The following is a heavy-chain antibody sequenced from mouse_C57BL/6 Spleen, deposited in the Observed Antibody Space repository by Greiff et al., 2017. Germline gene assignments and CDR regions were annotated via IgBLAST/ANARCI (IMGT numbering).Heavy chain of an antibody. CDR1: GYTFTGYW. V-gene: IGHV1-9*01. D-gene: IGHD1-1*01. J-gene: IGHJ4*01. Sequence: QVQLQQSGAELMKPGASVKLSCKATGYTFTGYWIEWVKQRPGHGLEWIGEILPGSGSTNYNEKFKGKATFTADTSSNTAYMQLSSLTTEDSAIYYCARESPYYYYGSSYAAMDYWGQGTSVTVSS. CDR2: ILPGSGST. CDR3: ARESPYYYYGSSYAAMDY.